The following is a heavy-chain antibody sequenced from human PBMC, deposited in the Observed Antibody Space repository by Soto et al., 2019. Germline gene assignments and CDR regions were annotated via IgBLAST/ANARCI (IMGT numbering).Heavy chain of an antibody. Sequence: SETLSLTCTVSGGSVSSGSYYWSWIRQPPGKGLEWIGYIYYSGSTNYNPSLKSRVTISVDTSKNQFSLKLSSVTAADTAVYYCARLTRGDNWGAFDIWGQGTMVTVSS. CDR1: GGSVSSGSYY. D-gene: IGHD3-10*01. V-gene: IGHV4-61*01. CDR2: IYYSGST. J-gene: IGHJ3*02. CDR3: ARLTRGDNWGAFDI.